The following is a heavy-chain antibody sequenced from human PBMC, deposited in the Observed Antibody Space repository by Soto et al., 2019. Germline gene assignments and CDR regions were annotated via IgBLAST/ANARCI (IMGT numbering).Heavy chain of an antibody. CDR3: ASDYGSGSYGAY. CDR1: GGTFSSYA. J-gene: IGHJ4*02. Sequence: SVKVSCKASGGTFSSYAISWVRQAPGQGLEWMGGIIPIFGTANYAQRFQGRVTITADESTSTAYMELSSLRSEDTAVYYCASDYGSGSYGAYWGQGTLVTVSS. V-gene: IGHV1-69*13. CDR2: IIPIFGTA. D-gene: IGHD3-10*01.